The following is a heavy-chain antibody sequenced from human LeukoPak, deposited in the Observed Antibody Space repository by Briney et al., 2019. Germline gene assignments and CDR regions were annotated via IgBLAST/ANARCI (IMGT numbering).Heavy chain of an antibody. CDR1: GYTFTNYY. CDR3: ARDLAYYDSSPRPRGY. V-gene: IGHV1-46*01. Sequence: SVKVSCRASGYTFTNYYMHWVRQAPGQGLEWMGIINPIGGSTSYAQKFQGRVTMTRDTSTSTVYMELNSLRSEDTAVYYCARDLAYYDSSPRPRGYWGQGTLVTVSS. D-gene: IGHD3-22*01. CDR2: INPIGGST. J-gene: IGHJ4*02.